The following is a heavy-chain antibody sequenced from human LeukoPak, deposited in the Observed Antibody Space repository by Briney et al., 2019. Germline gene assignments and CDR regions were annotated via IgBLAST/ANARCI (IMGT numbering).Heavy chain of an antibody. Sequence: GASVKVSCKASGCTFTSYDINWVRQATGQGLEWMGWMNPNSGNTGYAQKFQGGVTMTRNTSISTAYMELSSLRSEDTAVYYCARGPPIAQWLQREDYWGQGTLVTVSS. V-gene: IGHV1-8*01. CDR1: GCTFTSYD. J-gene: IGHJ4*02. CDR2: MNPNSGNT. CDR3: ARGPPIAQWLQREDY. D-gene: IGHD6-19*01.